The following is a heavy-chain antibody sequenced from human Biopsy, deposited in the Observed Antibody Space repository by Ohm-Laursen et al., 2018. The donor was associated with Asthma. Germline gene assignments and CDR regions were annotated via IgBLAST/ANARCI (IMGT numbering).Heavy chain of an antibody. D-gene: IGHD2-21*01. J-gene: IGHJ6*02. CDR2: ISYKGAIK. Sequence: SLRLSCAASGFDFSGYGMLWVRQAPGKGLEWVALISYKGAIKYYADSVKGRFIISRDNSRNTLYLQKNSLRADDTAVYYCARAGESDLVGGLDVWGQGTTVIVS. CDR1: GFDFSGYG. CDR3: ARAGESDLVGGLDV. V-gene: IGHV3-30*03.